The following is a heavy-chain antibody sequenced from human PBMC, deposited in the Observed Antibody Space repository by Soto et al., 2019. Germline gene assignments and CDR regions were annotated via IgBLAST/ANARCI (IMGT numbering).Heavy chain of an antibody. D-gene: IGHD2-15*01. CDR1: GYTXTSYY. CDR2: INPSGCST. V-gene: IGHV1-46*01. Sequence: SXKVSFKASGYTXTSYYMNLVRQAPGQGLEWMGIINPSGCSTSYAQKFQGRLTMTRDTYTSTVYMELRSLRSEDTAVYYCARARRYCSGGSCYSGWSNWFDPWGQGTLGTVSS. J-gene: IGHJ5*02. CDR3: ARARRYCSGGSCYSGWSNWFDP.